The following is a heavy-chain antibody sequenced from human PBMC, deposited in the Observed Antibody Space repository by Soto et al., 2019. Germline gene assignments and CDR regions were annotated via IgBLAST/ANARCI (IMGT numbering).Heavy chain of an antibody. CDR3: ARGTLRYYAIDV. CDR2: INPIFGTP. D-gene: IGHD3-16*01. CDR1: GGTFSSYA. Sequence: GASVKVSCKASGGTFSSYAISWVRQAPGQGLEWMGGINPIFGTPHYAQKYQGRVTITADTFTNTAYMELTRLTSDDTAVYFCARGTLRYYAIDVWGQGTTVTVSS. J-gene: IGHJ6*02. V-gene: IGHV1-69*06.